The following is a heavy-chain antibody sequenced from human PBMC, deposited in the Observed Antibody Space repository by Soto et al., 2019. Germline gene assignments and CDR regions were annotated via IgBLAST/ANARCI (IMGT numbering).Heavy chain of an antibody. CDR2: MYYTGVT. Sequence: SETLSLTCSVSGGSVRSGNHFWNWIRHPPGRRLEWLGYMYYTGVTNYNPSLKSRVSMSVDTSKNQFSLKLTSLTAADTAVYYCARGGEPLGYYGLDVWGQGITVTVSS. CDR1: GGSVRSGNHF. D-gene: IGHD3-10*01. V-gene: IGHV4-61*01. J-gene: IGHJ6*02. CDR3: ARGGEPLGYYGLDV.